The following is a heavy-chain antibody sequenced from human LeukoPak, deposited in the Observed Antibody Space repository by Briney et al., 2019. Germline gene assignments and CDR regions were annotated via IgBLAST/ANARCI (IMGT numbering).Heavy chain of an antibody. CDR1: GGSISSYY. J-gene: IGHJ4*02. V-gene: IGHV4-59*01. CDR2: IYYSGST. Sequence: SETLSHTCTVSGGSISSYYWNRIRQPPGKGLEWIGYIYYSGSTNYNPSLKSRVTISVDTSKNQFSLKLSSVTAADTAVYYCARGRGRPFDYWGQGTLVTVSS. CDR3: ARGRGRPFDY.